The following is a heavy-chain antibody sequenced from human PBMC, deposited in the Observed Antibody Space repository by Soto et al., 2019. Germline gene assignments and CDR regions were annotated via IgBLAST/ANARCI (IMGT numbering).Heavy chain of an antibody. D-gene: IGHD2-21*01. CDR3: ARGGWWWVGVVDY. CDR2: IYYSGST. J-gene: IGHJ4*02. CDR1: GGSISSGDYY. Sequence: PSETLSLTCTFSGGSISSGDYYWSWIRQPPGKGLEWIGYIYYSGSTYYNPSLKSRVTISVDTSKNQFSLKLSSVTAADTAVYYCARGGWWWVGVVDYWGQGTLVTVSS. V-gene: IGHV4-30-4*01.